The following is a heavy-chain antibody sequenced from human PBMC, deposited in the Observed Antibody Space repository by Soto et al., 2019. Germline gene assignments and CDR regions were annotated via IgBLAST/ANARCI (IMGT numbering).Heavy chain of an antibody. CDR1: GGSISHYY. CDR3: ARGPGGFGDFSLDY. D-gene: IGHD3-10*01. V-gene: IGHV4-4*07. J-gene: IGHJ4*02. CDR2: IYSGGST. Sequence: QVQLQESGPGLVKPSETLSLTCAVSGGSISHYYWSWIRQPAGKGLEWIGCIYSGGSTKYNPSLKIRVTMSVDTSKNQFSLNLNSVTAADAAIYFCARGPGGFGDFSLDYWGQGTLVTVSS.